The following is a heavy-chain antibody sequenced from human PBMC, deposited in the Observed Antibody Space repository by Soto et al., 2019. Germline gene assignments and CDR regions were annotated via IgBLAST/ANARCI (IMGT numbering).Heavy chain of an antibody. CDR1: GYTFSSNA. J-gene: IGHJ5*02. D-gene: IGHD6-6*01. Sequence: GGSMRLSCAASGYTFSSNAMSWIRQAPGKGLEWVSAISAGGGTTSYSDSVKGRFTISRDNSKNTLYLQMNTLKAEDTAVYYCAEDIRSIWTKNWFDPWGQGTLVTVSS. CDR3: AEDIRSIWTKNWFDP. CDR2: ISAGGGTT. V-gene: IGHV3-23*01.